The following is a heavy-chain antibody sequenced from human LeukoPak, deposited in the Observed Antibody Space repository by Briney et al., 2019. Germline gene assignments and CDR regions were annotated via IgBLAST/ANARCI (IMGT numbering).Heavy chain of an antibody. CDR3: ARGAYCSGGRCPGAFDI. CDR1: GFTFSSYA. D-gene: IGHD2-15*01. CDR2: IWDGGSNK. Sequence: PGGSLRLSCAASGFTFSSYAMYWVRQAPGKGLEWVTIIWDGGSNKNYADSVKGRFTISRDNSKNTLYLQMNSLRAEDTAVYCCARGAYCSGGRCPGAFDIWGQGTMVTVSS. V-gene: IGHV3-33*01. J-gene: IGHJ3*02.